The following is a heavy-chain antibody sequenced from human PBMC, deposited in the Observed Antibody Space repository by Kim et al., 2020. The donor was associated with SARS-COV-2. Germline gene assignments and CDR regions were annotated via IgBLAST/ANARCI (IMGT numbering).Heavy chain of an antibody. CDR3: ARGPIPVVIGGVWFDP. J-gene: IGHJ5*02. CDR1: GYTFTSYD. CDR2: MNPNSGNT. V-gene: IGHV1-8*01. D-gene: IGHD3-16*01. Sequence: ASVKVSCKASGYTFTSYDINWVRQATGQGLEWMGWMNPNSGNTGYAQKFQGRVTMTRNTSISTAYMELSSLRSEDTAVYYCARGPIPVVIGGVWFDPWGQGTLVTVSS.